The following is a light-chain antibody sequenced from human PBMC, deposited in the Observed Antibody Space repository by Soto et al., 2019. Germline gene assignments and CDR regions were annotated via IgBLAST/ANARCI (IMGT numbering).Light chain of an antibody. CDR3: CSYTSGSNYV. Sequence: QSALTQPASVSGSPGQSIAISCTGTSSDVGGYDSVCWYQQHPGKAPKLIIFGVSNRPSGVSNRFSGSKSGNTASLTISGPQAEDEADYYCCSYTSGSNYVFGAGTKVTVL. CDR1: SSDVGGYDS. V-gene: IGLV2-14*01. J-gene: IGLJ1*01. CDR2: GVS.